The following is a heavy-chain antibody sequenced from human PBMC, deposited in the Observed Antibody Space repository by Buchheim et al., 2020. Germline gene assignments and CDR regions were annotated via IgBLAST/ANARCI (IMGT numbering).Heavy chain of an antibody. CDR2: IVVGSGNT. Sequence: QMQLVQSGPEVKKPGTSVKVSCKASGFTFTSSAVQWVRQARGQRLEWIGWIVVGSGNTNYAQKFQERVTITRNMSTSTAYMELRSLRSEDTAVYYCAAHLKAYCGGDCYSWGQGTL. CDR3: AAHLKAYCGGDCYS. V-gene: IGHV1-58*01. CDR1: GFTFTSSA. J-gene: IGHJ4*02. D-gene: IGHD2-21*02.